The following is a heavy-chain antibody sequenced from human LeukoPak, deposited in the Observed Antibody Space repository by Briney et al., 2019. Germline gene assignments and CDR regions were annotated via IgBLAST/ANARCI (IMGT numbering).Heavy chain of an antibody. CDR3: ARDLPDYDSSGYITH. CDR1: GDFLNNSL. J-gene: IGHJ4*02. Sequence: PSETLSLTCTVSGDFLNNSLWSWIRQPPGEGLEWIGDVSYSGNTNHNPSLKSRVTISVDTSKNQFSLKLSSVTAADTAVYYCARDLPDYDSSGYITHWGQGTLVTVSS. V-gene: IGHV4-59*12. D-gene: IGHD3-22*01. CDR2: VSYSGNT.